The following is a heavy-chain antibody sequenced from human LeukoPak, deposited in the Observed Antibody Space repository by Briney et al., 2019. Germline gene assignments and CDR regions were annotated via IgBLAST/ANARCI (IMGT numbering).Heavy chain of an antibody. CDR2: IIPILGIA. V-gene: IGHV1-69*04. Sequence: VKVSCRASGYTFTGYYIHWVGQPAAQGREGMGRIIPILGIANYAHKFQDRVTITADKSTSTAYMELSSLRSEDTAVYYCARDPRIGYCSGGSCFQNDYWGQGTLVTVSS. J-gene: IGHJ4*02. CDR3: ARDPRIGYCSGGSCFQNDY. D-gene: IGHD2-15*01. CDR1: GYTFTGYY.